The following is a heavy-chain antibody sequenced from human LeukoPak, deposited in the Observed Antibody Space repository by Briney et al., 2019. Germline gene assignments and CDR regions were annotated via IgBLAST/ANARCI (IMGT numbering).Heavy chain of an antibody. J-gene: IGHJ4*02. Sequence: FGTLFPPRTVSGGSLSSFYWGWVREPPGEGLGWIGYIYYSGSTNYNPSLKSRVTISVDTSKNQFSLKLSSVTAADTAVYYCAREGGGSYIFDYWGQGTLVTVSA. D-gene: IGHD1-26*01. CDR3: AREGGGSYIFDY. V-gene: IGHV4-59*01. CDR1: GGSLSSFY. CDR2: IYYSGST.